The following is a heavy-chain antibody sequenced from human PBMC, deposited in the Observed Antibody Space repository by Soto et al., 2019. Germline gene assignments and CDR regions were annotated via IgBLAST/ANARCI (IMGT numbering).Heavy chain of an antibody. CDR2: IIPIFGTA. D-gene: IGHD6-19*01. CDR1: GGTFSSYA. Sequence: QVQLVQSGAEVKKPGSSVKVSCKASGGTFSSYAISWVRQAPGRGLEWMGGIIPIFGTANYAQKFQGRVTITADESTSTAYMELSSLRSEDTAVYYCARDMYSSGWNDHFDYWGQGTLVTVSS. V-gene: IGHV1-69*12. CDR3: ARDMYSSGWNDHFDY. J-gene: IGHJ4*02.